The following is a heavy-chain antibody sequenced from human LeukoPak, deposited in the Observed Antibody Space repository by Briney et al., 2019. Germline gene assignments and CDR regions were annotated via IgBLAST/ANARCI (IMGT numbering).Heavy chain of an antibody. CDR1: GFTFSDYG. V-gene: IGHV3-30*18. J-gene: IGHJ4*02. D-gene: IGHD6-19*01. CDR2: ISYDGSNK. CDR3: AKGRIAVAGNYFDY. Sequence: PGGSLRLSCAASGFTFSDYGMHWVRQAPGKGLEWVAVISYDGSNKYYADSVKGRFTISRDNSKNTLYLQMNSLRAEDTAVYYCAKGRIAVAGNYFDYWGQGTLVTVSS.